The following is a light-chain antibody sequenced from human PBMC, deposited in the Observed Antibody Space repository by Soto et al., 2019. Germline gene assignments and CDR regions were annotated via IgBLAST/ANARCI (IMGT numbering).Light chain of an antibody. J-gene: IGKJ4*01. V-gene: IGKV3-20*01. CDR1: QTINT. CDR2: GAFGAS. CDR3: QQYGSLPLT. Sequence: EIVLTQSPGTLSLSPGERAALSCRASQTINTLAWYRRKPGQAPRLLMYGAFGASIRATGIPDRFSASGSGTDFALTISRLEPEDFAVYYGQQYGSLPLTFGGGTRVEIK.